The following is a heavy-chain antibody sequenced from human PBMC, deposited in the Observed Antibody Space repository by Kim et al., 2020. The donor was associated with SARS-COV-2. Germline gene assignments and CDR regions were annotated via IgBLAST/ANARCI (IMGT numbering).Heavy chain of an antibody. D-gene: IGHD2-2*01. V-gene: IGHV3-11*01. Sequence: GGSLRLSCAASGFTFSDYYMSWIRQAPGKGLEWVSYISSSGSTIYYADSVKGRFTISRDNAKNSLYLQMNSLRAEDTAVYYCARFMEVVVPDYYYYYGMDVWGQGTTVTVSS. CDR2: ISSSGSTI. CDR1: GFTFSDYY. J-gene: IGHJ6*02. CDR3: ARFMEVVVPDYYYYYGMDV.